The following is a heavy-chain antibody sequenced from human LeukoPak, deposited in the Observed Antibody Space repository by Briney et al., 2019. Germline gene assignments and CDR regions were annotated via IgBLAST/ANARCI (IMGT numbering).Heavy chain of an antibody. V-gene: IGHV7-4-1*02. CDR1: GYTLTSYA. Sequence: ASVKVSCKASGYTLTSYAMNWVRQAPGQGLEWMGWINTNTGNPTYAQGFTGRFVFSLDTSVSTAYLQISSLKAEDTAAYYCAREDMIVVVTNYYYGMDVWGQGTTVTVSS. CDR3: AREDMIVVVTNYYYGMDV. CDR2: INTNTGNP. D-gene: IGHD3-22*01. J-gene: IGHJ6*02.